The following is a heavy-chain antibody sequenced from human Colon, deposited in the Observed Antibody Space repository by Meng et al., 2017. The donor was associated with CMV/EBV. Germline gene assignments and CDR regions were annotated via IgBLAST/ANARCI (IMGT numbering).Heavy chain of an antibody. CDR3: ARRYGTGSYRDY. V-gene: IGHV1-2*06. CDR2: INPDSGGT. D-gene: IGHD3-10*01. CDR1: GYTFTGYY. J-gene: IGHJ4*02. Sequence: SCKASGYTFTGYYMNWVRQAPGQGLEWMGRINPDSGGTDYAQKLQGRVTMIRDTSISTAYMELSRLTSDDTAVYYCARRYGTGSYRDYWGQGTLVTVSS.